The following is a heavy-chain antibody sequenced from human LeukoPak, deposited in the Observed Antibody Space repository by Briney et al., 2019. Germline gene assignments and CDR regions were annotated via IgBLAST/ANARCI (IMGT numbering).Heavy chain of an antibody. CDR3: AKAYSSGWFFDY. CDR1: GFTFDDYA. D-gene: IGHD6-19*01. CDR2: ISWNSGSI. J-gene: IGHJ4*02. V-gene: IGHV3-9*01. Sequence: PGGSRRLSCAASGFTFDDYAMHWVRQAPGKGLEWVSGISWNSGSIGYADSVKGRFTISRDNAKNSLYLQMNSLRAEDTALYYCAKAYSSGWFFDYWGQGTLVTVSS.